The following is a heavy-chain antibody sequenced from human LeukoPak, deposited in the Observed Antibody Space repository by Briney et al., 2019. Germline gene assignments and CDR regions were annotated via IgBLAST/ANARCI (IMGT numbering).Heavy chain of an antibody. D-gene: IGHD1-1*01. CDR3: ARPARRGTTGTTDTSFDY. CDR2: IYPGDSDT. J-gene: IGHJ4*02. Sequence: GESLKISCKGSGYSFTSYWIGWVRQMPRKGLEWMGIIYPGDSDTRYSPSFQGQVTISADKSISTAYLQWSSLKASDTAMYYCARPARRGTTGTTDTSFDYWGQGTPVTVSS. CDR1: GYSFTSYW. V-gene: IGHV5-51*01.